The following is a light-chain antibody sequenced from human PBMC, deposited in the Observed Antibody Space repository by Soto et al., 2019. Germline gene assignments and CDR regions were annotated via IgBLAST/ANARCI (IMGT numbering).Light chain of an antibody. CDR1: QSISSW. CDR2: AAS. V-gene: IGKV1-12*01. J-gene: IGKJ5*01. Sequence: IKMTQSPSSLSASVGDRVTISCRASQSISSWLAWYQQKPGKAPKLLIYAASSLQSGVPSRFSGSGSGTDFTLTISSLQPEDFATYYCQQTNSFPITFGQGTRLEI. CDR3: QQTNSFPIT.